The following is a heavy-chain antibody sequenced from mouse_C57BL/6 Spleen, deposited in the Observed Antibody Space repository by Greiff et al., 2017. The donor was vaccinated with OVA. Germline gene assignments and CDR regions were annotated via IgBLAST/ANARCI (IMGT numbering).Heavy chain of an antibody. Sequence: QVQLKESGPGLVQPSQCLSITCTVSGYSLTSYGVHWVRQSPGKGLEWMGVIWSGGSTAYNAAFMSRLSIPTDNSKRQVFFKMNSLQANDTAIYYSAKKGDYYGSPFYYAMDYWGQGTSVTVSS. D-gene: IGHD1-1*01. CDR1: GYSLTSYG. V-gene: IGHV2-5*01. CDR2: IWSGGST. J-gene: IGHJ4*01. CDR3: AKKGDYYGSPFYYAMDY.